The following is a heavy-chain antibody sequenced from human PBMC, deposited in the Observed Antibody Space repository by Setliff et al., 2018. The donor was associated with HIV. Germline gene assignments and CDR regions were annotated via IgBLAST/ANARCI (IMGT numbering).Heavy chain of an antibody. J-gene: IGHJ3*02. CDR3: ARATPGFNYGSRHAFDI. D-gene: IGHD5-18*01. V-gene: IGHV4-4*02. CDR2: IYHGGST. Sequence: SETLSLTCAVSGGSISSSNWWSWVRQPPGKGLEWIGEIYHGGSTNYNPSLKSRVTISVDKSKNQFSLKLSSVTAADTAVYYCARATPGFNYGSRHAFDIWGQGTKVTVSS. CDR1: GGSISSSNW.